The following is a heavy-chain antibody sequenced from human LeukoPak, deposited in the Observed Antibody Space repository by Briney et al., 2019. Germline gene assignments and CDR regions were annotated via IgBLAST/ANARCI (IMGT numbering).Heavy chain of an antibody. V-gene: IGHV3-30*03. CDR1: GFTFRNYG. J-gene: IGHJ3*02. D-gene: IGHD1-26*01. CDR2: ISYDGSNK. CDR3: ARAGEGLLAYSFDI. Sequence: GGSLRLSCAASGFTFRNYGMHWVRQAPGKGLDWVAVISYDGSNKYYADSVKGRFTISRDNAKNTLYLQMNSLRAEDTAVYYCARAGEGLLAYSFDIWGQGTMVTVSS.